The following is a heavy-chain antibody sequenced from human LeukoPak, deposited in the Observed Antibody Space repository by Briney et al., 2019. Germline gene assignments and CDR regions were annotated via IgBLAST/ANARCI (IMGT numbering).Heavy chain of an antibody. V-gene: IGHV5-51*01. J-gene: IGHJ4*02. CDR3: ARRRARAGIYYFDY. D-gene: IGHD6-13*01. CDR1: GYNFTSYW. Sequence: GESLKISCEGSGYNFTSYWIGWVRQMPGKGLEWMGITYPHDSNTRYSPSFQGQVTISADKSISAAYLQWSSLKPSDTAMYYCARRRARAGIYYFDYWGQGTLVTVSS. CDR2: TYPHDSNT.